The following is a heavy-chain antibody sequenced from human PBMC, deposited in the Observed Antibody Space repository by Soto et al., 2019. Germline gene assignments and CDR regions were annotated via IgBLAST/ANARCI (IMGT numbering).Heavy chain of an antibody. CDR2: IYYSGST. D-gene: IGHD6-13*01. Sequence: SETLSLTCTVSGGSISSYYWSWIRQPPGKGLEWIGYIYYSGSTNYNPSLKSRVTISVDTSKNQFSLKLSSVTAADPAVYYCARVGSSWPYYYYYMDVWGKGTTVTVSS. J-gene: IGHJ6*03. CDR3: ARVGSSWPYYYYYMDV. CDR1: GGSISSYY. V-gene: IGHV4-59*01.